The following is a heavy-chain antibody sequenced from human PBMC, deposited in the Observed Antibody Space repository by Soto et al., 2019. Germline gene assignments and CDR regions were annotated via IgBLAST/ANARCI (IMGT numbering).Heavy chain of an antibody. J-gene: IGHJ4*02. CDR1: GGSIIISDG. D-gene: IGHD3-3*01. CDR3: AGLYYDFWSGYYRAGSFDY. Sequence: PSETLCVTWAVSGGSIIISDGWSCVRQPPGKGLEWIGEIYHSGSTNYNPSLKSRVTISVDKSKNQFSLKLSSVTAADTAVYYCAGLYYDFWSGYYRAGSFDYWGQGTLVTVSS. CDR2: IYHSGST. V-gene: IGHV4-4*02.